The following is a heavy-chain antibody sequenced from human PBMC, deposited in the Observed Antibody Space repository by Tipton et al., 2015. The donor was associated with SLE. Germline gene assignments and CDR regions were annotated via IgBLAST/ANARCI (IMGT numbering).Heavy chain of an antibody. J-gene: IGHJ3*02. D-gene: IGHD2-2*03. V-gene: IGHV4-31*03. CDR2: IYYTGST. CDR1: GGSISSGGYY. Sequence: TLSLTCTVSGGSISSGGYYWSWIRQHPGKGLEWIGYIYYTGSTNYNPSLKSRVTISVDTSKNQFSLKLSSVTAADTAVYYCARVAGWIEDAFDIWGQGTMVTVSS. CDR3: ARVAGWIEDAFDI.